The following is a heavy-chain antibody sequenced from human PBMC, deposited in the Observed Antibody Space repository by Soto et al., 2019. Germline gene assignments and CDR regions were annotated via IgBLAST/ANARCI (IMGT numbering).Heavy chain of an antibody. CDR3: AYCANHRYFFDS. CDR2: IIPIFGTP. D-gene: IGHD1-20*01. V-gene: IGHV1-69*12. Sequence: QVQLVQSGAEVKKPGSSVKVSCKASGGSFRSYAVNWVRQAPGQGLECLGGIIPIFGTPNYAQKFHGRVSITADESTSTVYMDLISLTSEDTAVYYCAYCANHRYFFDSCGQGTLVTVSS. J-gene: IGHJ5*01. CDR1: GGSFRSYA.